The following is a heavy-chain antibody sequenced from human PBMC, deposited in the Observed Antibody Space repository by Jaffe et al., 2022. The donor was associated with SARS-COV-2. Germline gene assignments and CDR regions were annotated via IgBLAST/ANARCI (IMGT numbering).Heavy chain of an antibody. CDR3: ARDLNRIVVVIGAYFDY. Sequence: QVQLVESGGGVVQPGRSLRLSCAASGFTFSSYAMHWVRQAPGKGLEWVAVISYDGSNKYYADSVKGRFTISRDNSKNTLYLQMNSLRAEDTAVYYCARDLNRIVVVIGAYFDYWGQGTLVTVSS. V-gene: IGHV3-30-3*01. D-gene: IGHD3-22*01. CDR2: ISYDGSNK. CDR1: GFTFSSYA. J-gene: IGHJ4*02.